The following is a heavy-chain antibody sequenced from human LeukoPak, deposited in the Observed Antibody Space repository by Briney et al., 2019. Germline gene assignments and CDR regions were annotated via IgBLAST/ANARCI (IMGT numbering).Heavy chain of an antibody. CDR2: IYHSGST. CDR1: GGSISSSNW. D-gene: IGHD6-13*01. CDR3: ARGVAAAGTDWFDP. Sequence: PSGTLSLTCAVSGGSISSSNWWSWVRPPPGEGLEWIGEIYHSGSTNYNPSLKSRVTISVDKSKNQFSLKLSSVTAADTAVYYCARGVAAAGTDWFDPWGQGTMVTVSS. J-gene: IGHJ5*02. V-gene: IGHV4-4*02.